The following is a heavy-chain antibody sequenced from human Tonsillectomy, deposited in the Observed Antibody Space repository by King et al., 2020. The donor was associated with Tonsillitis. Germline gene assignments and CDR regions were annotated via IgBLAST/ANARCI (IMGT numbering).Heavy chain of an antibody. V-gene: IGHV1-2*02. J-gene: IGHJ3*02. CDR1: GYTFTDYY. CDR2: INPNSGGT. Sequence: VQLVESGAEVKKPGASVKVSCKASGYTFTDYYMDWVRQAPGQGLEWMGWINPNSGGTKDAQKFQGRVTMTRDTSISTAYMELGRLRSDDTAVYYCASRLISVAGIHDAFDIWGQGTMLTVSS. CDR3: ASRLISVAGIHDAFDI. D-gene: IGHD6-19*01.